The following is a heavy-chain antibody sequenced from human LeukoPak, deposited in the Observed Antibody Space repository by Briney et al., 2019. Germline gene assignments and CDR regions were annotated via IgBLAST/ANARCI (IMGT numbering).Heavy chain of an antibody. CDR1: GYTFTSYA. CDR2: INTNTGNP. Sequence: ASVKVSCKASGYTFTSYAMNWVRQAPGQGLEWMGWINTNTGNPTYAQGFTGRFVFSLDTSVSTAYLQISSLKAEDTAVYYCARDAIDYLDDAFDIWGQGTMVTVSS. CDR3: ARDAIDYLDDAFDI. J-gene: IGHJ3*02. V-gene: IGHV7-4-1*02. D-gene: IGHD3-16*01.